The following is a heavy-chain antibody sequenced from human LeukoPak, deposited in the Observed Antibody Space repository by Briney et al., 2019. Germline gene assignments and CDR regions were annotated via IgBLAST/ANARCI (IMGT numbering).Heavy chain of an antibody. J-gene: IGHJ6*03. CDR2: MNPNSGNT. CDR1: GYTFTSYD. Sequence: RASVKVSCKASGYTFTSYDINWVRQATGQGLEWMGWMNPNSGNTGYAQKFQGRVTMTRNTSISTAYMELSSLRSEDTAVYYCARDNGGTAMAYYYYYYMDVWGKGTTVIISS. D-gene: IGHD5-18*01. V-gene: IGHV1-8*01. CDR3: ARDNGGTAMAYYYYYYMDV.